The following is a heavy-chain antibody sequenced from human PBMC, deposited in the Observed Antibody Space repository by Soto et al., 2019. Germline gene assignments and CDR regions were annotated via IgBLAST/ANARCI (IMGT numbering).Heavy chain of an antibody. V-gene: IGHV4-39*01. D-gene: IGHD5-12*01. J-gene: IGHJ6*02. Sequence: SETLSLTCTVSGGSISSSSYYWGWIRQPPGKGLEWIGSIYYSGSTYYNPSLKSRVTISVDTSKNQFSPKLSSVTAADTAVYYCATRGRDGYNYGYYYYGMDVWGQGTTVTVSS. CDR2: IYYSGST. CDR3: ATRGRDGYNYGYYYYGMDV. CDR1: GGSISSSSYY.